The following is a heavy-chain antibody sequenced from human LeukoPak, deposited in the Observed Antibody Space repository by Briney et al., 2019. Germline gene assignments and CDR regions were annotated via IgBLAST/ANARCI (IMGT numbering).Heavy chain of an antibody. Sequence: GGSLRLSCAASGFTVSSNYMSWVRQAPGKGLEWVSVIYSGGSTYYADSVKGRFTISRDNSKNTLYLQMNSLRAEDTAVYYCASGIAVAGSYYFDYWGQGTLVTVSS. CDR2: IYSGGST. CDR3: ASGIAVAGSYYFDY. J-gene: IGHJ4*02. D-gene: IGHD6-19*01. V-gene: IGHV3-66*01. CDR1: GFTVSSNY.